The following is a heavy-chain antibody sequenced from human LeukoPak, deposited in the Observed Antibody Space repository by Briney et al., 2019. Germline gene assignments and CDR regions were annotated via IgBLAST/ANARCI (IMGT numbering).Heavy chain of an antibody. D-gene: IGHD2/OR15-2a*01. CDR3: ALVLPTLGTIDY. V-gene: IGHV1-2*02. CDR2: INPNSGGT. Sequence: ASVKVSCKASGYTFIGYYMHWVRQAPGQGLEWMGWINPNSGGTNYPQNFQGRVSMTRDASISTVYMELSRLRSDDTAVYYCALVLPTLGTIDYWGQGTLVTVSS. J-gene: IGHJ4*02. CDR1: GYTFIGYY.